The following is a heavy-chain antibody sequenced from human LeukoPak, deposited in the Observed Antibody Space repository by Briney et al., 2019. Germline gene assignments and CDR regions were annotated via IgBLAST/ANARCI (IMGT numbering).Heavy chain of an antibody. D-gene: IGHD5-18*01. CDR3: ARDPVTHDAFDI. CDR2: ISSSSSYI. Sequence: PGGSLRLSCAASGFTFSSYSMNWVRQAPGKGLEWVSSISSSSSYIYYADSVKGRFTISRDNAKNSLYLQMNSLRAEDTAVYYCARDPVTHDAFDIWGQGTMVTVSS. CDR1: GFTFSSYS. J-gene: IGHJ3*02. V-gene: IGHV3-21*01.